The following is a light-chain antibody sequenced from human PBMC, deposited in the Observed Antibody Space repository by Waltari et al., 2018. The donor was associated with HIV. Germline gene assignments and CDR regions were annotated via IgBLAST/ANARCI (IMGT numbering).Light chain of an antibody. CDR2: GAS. CDR3: QQYNNWPLT. CDR1: QSVSSN. Sequence: EIVMTPSPATLSVSRGARATLSCRASQSVSSNLAWYQQKPGQAPRLLIYGASTRATGIPARFSGSGSGTEFTLTISSLQSEDFAVYYCQQYNNWPLTFGQGTRLEIK. J-gene: IGKJ5*01. V-gene: IGKV3-15*01.